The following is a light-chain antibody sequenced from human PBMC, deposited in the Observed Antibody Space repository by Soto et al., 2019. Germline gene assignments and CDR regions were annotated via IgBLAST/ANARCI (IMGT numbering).Light chain of an antibody. CDR1: SSDVGFYNY. Sequence: QSALTQPASVSVSPGQSIAISCTGSSSDVGFYNYVSWYQQHPGEVPKLIIFEVSNRPSGVSNRFSGSKSGNTASLTISGRQAEDEAAYYCSSYTTGSTRVFGTGTKLTVL. V-gene: IGLV2-14*01. CDR3: SSYTTGSTRV. J-gene: IGLJ1*01. CDR2: EVS.